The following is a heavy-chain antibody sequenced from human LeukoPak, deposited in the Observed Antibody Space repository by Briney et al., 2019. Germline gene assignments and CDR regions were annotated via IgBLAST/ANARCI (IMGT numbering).Heavy chain of an antibody. CDR2: ISWNGGSI. J-gene: IGHJ5*02. CDR1: GFTFNDYA. Sequence: GGSLRLSCAASGFTFNDYAMRWVRQAAGKGLEWVSGISWNGGSIVYADSVKGRFTISRDNAKNSLYLQMNSLRAEDTALYYCAKDPGGNPRSNWFDPWGQGTLVTVSS. V-gene: IGHV3-9*01. CDR3: AKDPGGNPRSNWFDP. D-gene: IGHD4-23*01.